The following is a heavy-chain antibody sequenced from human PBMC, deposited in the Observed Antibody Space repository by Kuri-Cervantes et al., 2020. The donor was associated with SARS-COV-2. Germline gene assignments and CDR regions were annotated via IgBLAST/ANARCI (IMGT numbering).Heavy chain of an antibody. CDR3: AKNMRDFTVRNAFDI. J-gene: IGHJ3*02. V-gene: IGHV3-23*01. Sequence: GGSLRLSCAASGFALSSHNMNWVRQAPGKGLEWVSYISPDSKVIYYADSVKGRFTISRDNSKNTLYLQMNSLRAEDTAVYYCAKNMRDFTVRNAFDIWGQGTMVTVSS. CDR2: ISPDSKVI. CDR1: GFALSSHN. D-gene: IGHD4-17*01.